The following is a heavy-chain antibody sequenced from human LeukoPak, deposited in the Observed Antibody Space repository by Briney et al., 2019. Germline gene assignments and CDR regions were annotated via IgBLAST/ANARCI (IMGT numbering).Heavy chain of an antibody. V-gene: IGHV4-34*01. CDR2: INHSGST. CDR1: GGSFSGYY. Sequence: PSETLSLTCAVYGGSFSGYYWSWIRQPPGKGLEWIGEINHSGSTNYNPSLKSRVTISVDTSKNRFSLKLSSVTAADTAVYYCARYNWNDDGMDVWGKGTTVTVSS. D-gene: IGHD1-1*01. CDR3: ARYNWNDDGMDV. J-gene: IGHJ6*04.